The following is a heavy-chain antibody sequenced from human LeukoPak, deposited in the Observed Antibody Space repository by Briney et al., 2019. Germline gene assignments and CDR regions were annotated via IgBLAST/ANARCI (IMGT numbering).Heavy chain of an antibody. V-gene: IGHV3-48*03. CDR1: GFTFSNYE. CDR3: ASSAGALIDC. D-gene: IGHD6-19*01. Sequence: GGSLRLSCAASGFTFSNYEMKWVRQAPGEGLEWVSYIGSSGTLMYYADSVKGRFTISRDNAKNSLYLQMNSLRAEDTAVYYCASSAGALIDCWGQGTLVIVSS. J-gene: IGHJ4*02. CDR2: IGSSGTLM.